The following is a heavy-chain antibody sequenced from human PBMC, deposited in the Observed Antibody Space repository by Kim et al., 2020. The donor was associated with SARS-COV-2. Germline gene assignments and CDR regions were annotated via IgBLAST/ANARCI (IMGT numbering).Heavy chain of an antibody. D-gene: IGHD4-17*01. J-gene: IGHJ6*02. Sequence: GGSLRLSCAASGFTVSSNYMSWVRQAPGKGLEWVSVIYSGGSTYYADSVKGRFTISRDNSKNTLYLQMNSLRAEDTAVYYCARLRRNYYGVDVWGQGTTVTVSS. CDR2: IYSGGST. CDR3: ARLRRNYYGVDV. CDR1: GFTVSSNY. V-gene: IGHV3-53*01.